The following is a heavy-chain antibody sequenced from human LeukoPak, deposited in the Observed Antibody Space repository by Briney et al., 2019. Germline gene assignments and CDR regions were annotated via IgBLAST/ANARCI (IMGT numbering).Heavy chain of an antibody. Sequence: PGGSLRLSCAASGFTFSSYAMSWVRQAPGKGLEWVSAISGSGGSTYYADSVKGRFTISRDNSKNTLYLQMNSLRAEDTAVYYCAKVFRPGDYYYYYMDVWGKGTTVTVSS. V-gene: IGHV3-23*01. D-gene: IGHD2-21*01. CDR3: AKVFRPGDYYYYYMDV. CDR1: GFTFSSYA. J-gene: IGHJ6*03. CDR2: ISGSGGST.